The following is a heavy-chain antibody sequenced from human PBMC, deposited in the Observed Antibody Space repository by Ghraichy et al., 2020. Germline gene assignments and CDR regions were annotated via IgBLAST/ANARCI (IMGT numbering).Heavy chain of an antibody. Sequence: GGSLRLSCAASGFTFSSHWMTWVRQAPGKGLEWVGNINEDGSEKYYVDSVKGRFTISRDNAKNSLYLQMNSLRGEDTAVYYCARYRWLDYWGQGALVTVSS. CDR3: ARYRWLDY. V-gene: IGHV3-7*01. J-gene: IGHJ4*02. CDR1: GFTFSSHW. CDR2: INEDGSEK. D-gene: IGHD6-19*01.